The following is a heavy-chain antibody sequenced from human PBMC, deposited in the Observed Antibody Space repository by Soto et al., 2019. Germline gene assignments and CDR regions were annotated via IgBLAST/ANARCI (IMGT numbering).Heavy chain of an antibody. CDR1: GGSISSAGYY. CDR2: IYYSGST. J-gene: IGHJ4*02. V-gene: IGHV4-31*03. D-gene: IGHD3-22*01. CDR3: ARARYYYDSSGPYLDY. Sequence: SETLSLTCTVSGGSISSAGYYWSLIRQHPGKGLEWIGYIYYSGSTYYNPSLKSRVTISVDTSKNQFSLKLSSVTAADTAVYYCARARYYYDSSGPYLDYWGQGTLVTVSS.